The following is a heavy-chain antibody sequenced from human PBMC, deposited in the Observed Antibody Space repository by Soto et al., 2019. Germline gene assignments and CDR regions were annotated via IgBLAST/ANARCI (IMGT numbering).Heavy chain of an antibody. CDR2: IYWDDDK. CDR3: AHVYWAASGTRYYFDY. J-gene: IGHJ4*02. D-gene: IGHD1-7*01. V-gene: IGHV2-5*02. Sequence: QITLTESGPTLVKPTQTLTLTCTFSGFSFSTSAVGVGWIRQPPGKALEFLALIYWDDDKRFSSSLKSRLTITKDTSKNQVVLTMTNMDPEDTATYFCAHVYWAASGTRYYFDYWGQGTLVTVSS. CDR1: GFSFSTSAVG.